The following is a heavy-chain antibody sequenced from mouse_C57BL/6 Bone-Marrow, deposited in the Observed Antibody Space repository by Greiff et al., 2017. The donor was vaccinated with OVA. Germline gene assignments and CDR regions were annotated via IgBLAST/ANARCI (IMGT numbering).Heavy chain of an antibody. D-gene: IGHD1-1*01. J-gene: IGHJ2*01. CDR1: GYTFTDYE. CDR2: IDPETGGT. Sequence: VQLQQSGAELVRPGASVTLSCKASGYTFTDYEMHWVKQTPVHGLEWIGAIDPETGGTAYNQKFKGKAILTADKSSSTAYMELRSLTSEDSAVYYCTRTLLLRCLYYFDYWGQGTTLTVSS. CDR3: TRTLLLRCLYYFDY. V-gene: IGHV1-15*01.